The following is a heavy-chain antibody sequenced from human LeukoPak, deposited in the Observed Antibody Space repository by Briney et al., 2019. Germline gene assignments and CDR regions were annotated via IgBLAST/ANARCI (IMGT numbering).Heavy chain of an antibody. V-gene: IGHV1-18*01. CDR2: ISAYNGNT. CDR1: GYTFTSYG. J-gene: IGHJ3*02. Sequence: ASVTVSCKASGYTFTSYGISWVRQAPGQGLEWMGWISAYNGNTNYAQKLQGRVTITTDTSTSTAYMELRSLRSDDTAVYYCARGEQWLGQPTDAFDIWGQGTMVTVSS. CDR3: ARGEQWLGQPTDAFDI. D-gene: IGHD6-19*01.